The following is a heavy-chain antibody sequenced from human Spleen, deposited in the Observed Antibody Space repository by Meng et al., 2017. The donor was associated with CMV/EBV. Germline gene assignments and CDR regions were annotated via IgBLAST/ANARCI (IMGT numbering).Heavy chain of an antibody. Sequence: SETLSLTCSVSGYSMTRGYYWGWIRQAPGKGLEWIASIYHSGNSFCNPSLESRVSISVDTSKNQFSLKLNSVTAADTAVYYCARDSRYYYGSGSYSRYNDYWGQGTLVTVSS. J-gene: IGHJ4*02. V-gene: IGHV4-38-2*02. CDR2: IYHSGNS. CDR1: GYSMTRGYY. D-gene: IGHD3-10*01. CDR3: ARDSRYYYGSGSYSRYNDY.